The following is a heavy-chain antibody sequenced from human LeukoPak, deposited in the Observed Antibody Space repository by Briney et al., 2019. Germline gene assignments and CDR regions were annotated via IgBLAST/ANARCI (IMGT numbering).Heavy chain of an antibody. CDR1: GGSISSYY. D-gene: IGHD3-3*01. V-gene: IGHV4-59*01. Sequence: SETLSLTCSGCGGSISSYYWSWIRQPPGKGLDGIGYSYDSGSTSYNPSLQSRVTISIDTPKNQFSLRLTSVTAADTAVYYCARGGSYYDFWSGYYDYYYYMDVWGKGTTVTVSS. CDR3: ARGGSYYDFWSGYYDYYYYMDV. J-gene: IGHJ6*03. CDR2: SYDSGST.